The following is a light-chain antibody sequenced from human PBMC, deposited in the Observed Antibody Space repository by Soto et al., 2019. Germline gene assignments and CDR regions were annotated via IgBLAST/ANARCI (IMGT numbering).Light chain of an antibody. CDR2: AAS. CDR1: QTIRNY. J-gene: IGKJ3*01. CDR3: QQSFSTPFT. V-gene: IGKV1-39*01. Sequence: DFQMTQSPSSLSASVGDRVTSTCRSSQTIRNYLNWYQQKPGKAPKLLIYAASTLQSGVPSRFSGSGSGTDFTLTIGSLQPEDFAVYYCQQSFSTPFTFGPGTQVDIK.